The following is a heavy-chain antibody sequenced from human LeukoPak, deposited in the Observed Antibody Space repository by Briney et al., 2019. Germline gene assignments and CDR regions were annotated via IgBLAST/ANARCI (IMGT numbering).Heavy chain of an antibody. D-gene: IGHD3-16*01. CDR2: ISAYNGNT. CDR3: ARGSLLLYDYVWGSYDY. J-gene: IGHJ4*02. V-gene: IGHV1-18*04. Sequence: ASVKVSCKASGYTFTSYGISWVRPAPGQGLEWMGWISAYNGNTNYAQKLQGRVTMTTDTSTSTAYMELRSLRSDDTAVYYCARGSLLLYDYVWGSYDYWGQGTLVTVSS. CDR1: GYTFTSYG.